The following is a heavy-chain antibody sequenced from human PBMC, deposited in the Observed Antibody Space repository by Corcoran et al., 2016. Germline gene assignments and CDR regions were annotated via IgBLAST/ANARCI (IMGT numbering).Heavy chain of an antibody. J-gene: IGHJ6*02. CDR1: GGSISSSSYY. CDR2: IYYSGST. CDR3: ARDRRVPDYGDYGPYYYYYGMDV. Sequence: QLQLQESGPGLVKPSETLSLTCTVSGGSISSSSYYWGWIRQPPGKGLEWIGSIYYSGSTYYNPSLKSRVTISVDTSKNQFSLKLSSVTAADTAVYFWARDRRVPDYGDYGPYYYYYGMDVWGQGTTVTVSS. D-gene: IGHD4-17*01. V-gene: IGHV4-39*07.